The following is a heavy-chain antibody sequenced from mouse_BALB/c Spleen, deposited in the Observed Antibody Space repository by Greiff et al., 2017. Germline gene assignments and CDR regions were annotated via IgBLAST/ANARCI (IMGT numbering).Heavy chain of an antibody. D-gene: IGHD1-2*01. J-gene: IGHJ4*01. Sequence: EVQLVESGGGLVQPGGSLKLSCAASGFTFSSYGMSWVRQTPDKRLELVATINSNGGSTYYPDSVKGRFTISRDNAKNTLYLQMSSLKSEDTAMYYSARDLGTTATYAMDYWGQGTSVTVSS. CDR3: ARDLGTTATYAMDY. CDR2: INSNGGST. V-gene: IGHV5-6-3*01. CDR1: GFTFSSYG.